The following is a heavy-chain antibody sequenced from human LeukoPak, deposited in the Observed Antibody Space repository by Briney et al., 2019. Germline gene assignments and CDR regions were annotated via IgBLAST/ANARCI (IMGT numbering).Heavy chain of an antibody. CDR2: MDPDGAT. J-gene: IGHJ3*01. CDR1: DFTVSANY. Sequence: GGSLRLSCAVSDFTVSANYMNWVRQALGKELEWVSFMDPDGATSYADSVKGRFTISRDDSKNVLLLQMNSLRVEDTAMYYCTKANFDHWGQGTMVTVSS. V-gene: IGHV3-53*01. CDR3: TKANFDH.